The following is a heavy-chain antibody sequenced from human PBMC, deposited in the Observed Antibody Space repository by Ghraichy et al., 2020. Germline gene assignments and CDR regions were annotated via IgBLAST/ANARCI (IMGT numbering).Heavy chain of an antibody. V-gene: IGHV4-39*01. D-gene: IGHD6-19*01. CDR1: GGSISSSSYY. Sequence: SETLSLTCTVSGGSISSSSYYWGWIRQPPGKGLEWIGSIYYSGSTYYNPSLKSRVTISVDTSKNQFSLKLSSVTAADTAVYYCAWGKHKKSSGWHLIDYWGQGTLVTVSS. CDR3: AWGKHKKSSGWHLIDY. J-gene: IGHJ4*02. CDR2: IYYSGST.